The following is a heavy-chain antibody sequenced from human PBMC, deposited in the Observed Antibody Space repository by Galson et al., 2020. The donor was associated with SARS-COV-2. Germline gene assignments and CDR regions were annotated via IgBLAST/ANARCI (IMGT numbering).Heavy chain of an antibody. CDR1: GDDVASNNAA. Sequence: SQTLSLTCAISGDDVASNNAAWNWIRQSPSRGLEWLGMTYYKSKWHYDYAVSVQSRVIINPDTSKNLLKSVTPEDSAVYYCARGPALGATANYYYYGFDVWGQGTTVTVSS. D-gene: IGHD1-26*01. CDR3: ARGPALGATANYYYYGFDV. J-gene: IGHJ6*02. V-gene: IGHV6-1*01. CDR2: TYYKSKWHY.